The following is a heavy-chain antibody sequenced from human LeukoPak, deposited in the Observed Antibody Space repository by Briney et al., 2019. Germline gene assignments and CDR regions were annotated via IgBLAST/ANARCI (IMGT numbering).Heavy chain of an antibody. CDR1: GGSLSGYF. CDR3: ARDPGDTDWYNFDF. J-gene: IGHJ4*02. Sequence: SDTLSLTCTVSGGSLSGYFWSWVRRPPRTGLENIGYILSSGSTNYHPSYKSRVTVSLEMSKNQFSLSLSSVTAADTAVYSCARDPGDTDWYNFDFWGQGILVTVSS. V-gene: IGHV4-59*01. CDR2: ILSSGST. D-gene: IGHD3-9*01.